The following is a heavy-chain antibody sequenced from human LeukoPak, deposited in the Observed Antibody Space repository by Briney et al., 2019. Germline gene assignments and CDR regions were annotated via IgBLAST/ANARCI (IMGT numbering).Heavy chain of an antibody. J-gene: IGHJ4*02. CDR3: ARVEGGNHFDC. CDR2: SDDDGTT. Sequence: PGGSLRLSCVSSGFSVSTSYISWVPPAPGRGLERVSVSDDDGTTHYADSVKGRFTISRDNSKNTVFLQMTSLGAEDTAIYYCARVEGGNHFDCWGQGTLVSVSS. D-gene: IGHD2/OR15-2a*01. CDR1: GFSVSTSY. V-gene: IGHV3-53*01.